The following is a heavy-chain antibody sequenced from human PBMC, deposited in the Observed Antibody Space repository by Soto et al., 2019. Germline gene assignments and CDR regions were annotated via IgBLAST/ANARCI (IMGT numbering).Heavy chain of an antibody. Sequence: GASVKVSCKASGYTFTSYYMHWVRQAPGQGLEWMGIINPSGGSTSYAQKFQGRVTMTRDTSTSTVYMELSSLRSEDTAVYYCARDSSYYDFWSGYPRPFFDYWGQGTLVTVSS. V-gene: IGHV1-46*01. J-gene: IGHJ4*02. CDR1: GYTFTSYY. D-gene: IGHD3-3*01. CDR3: ARDSSYYDFWSGYPRPFFDY. CDR2: INPSGGST.